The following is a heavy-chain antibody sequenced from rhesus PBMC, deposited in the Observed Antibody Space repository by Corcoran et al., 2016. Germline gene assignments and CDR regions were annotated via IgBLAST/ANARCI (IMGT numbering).Heavy chain of an antibody. V-gene: IGHV4-165*02. Sequence: QVQLQESGPGLVKPSETLSLTCAVSGGSLSGYYWNWIRQPPGKGLEWIGYIGGSSGSTYYNPSLKSRVTISTDTSKNQFSLKLSSVTAADTAVYYCARHSGSYYRGLDAFDFWGQGLRVTVSS. CDR2: IGGSSGST. CDR1: GGSLSGYY. CDR3: ARHSGSYYRGLDAFDF. J-gene: IGHJ3*01. D-gene: IGHD3-16*01.